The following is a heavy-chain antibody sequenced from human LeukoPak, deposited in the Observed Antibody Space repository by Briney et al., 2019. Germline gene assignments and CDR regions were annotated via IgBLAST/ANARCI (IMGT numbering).Heavy chain of an antibody. Sequence: GGSLRLSCEASGFTFSVYSMNWVRQAPGKGLEWVSSISGTGSHIYSADSMKGRFIISRDNAKNSLYLQMNSLRAEDTAVYYCARRYSSSSNYYYYYMDVWAKGPRSPSP. CDR3: ARRYSSSSNYYYYYMDV. CDR2: ISGTGSHI. V-gene: IGHV3-21*01. CDR1: GFTFSVYS. D-gene: IGHD6-6*01. J-gene: IGHJ6*03.